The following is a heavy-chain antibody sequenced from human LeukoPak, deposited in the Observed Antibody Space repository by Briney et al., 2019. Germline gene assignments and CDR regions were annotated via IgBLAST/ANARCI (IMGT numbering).Heavy chain of an antibody. CDR1: GGSISNYY. J-gene: IGHJ4*02. CDR3: ARIKYSNGWHSYYFDY. CDR2: MYYSGST. Sequence: SETRSLTCTVSGGSISNYYWTWIRQPPGKGLEWIGYMYYSGSTNYNPSLKSRVTISVDTSKNQFSLKLSSVTAADTAVYYCARIKYSNGWHSYYFDYWGQGTLVTVSS. D-gene: IGHD6-19*01. V-gene: IGHV4-59*01.